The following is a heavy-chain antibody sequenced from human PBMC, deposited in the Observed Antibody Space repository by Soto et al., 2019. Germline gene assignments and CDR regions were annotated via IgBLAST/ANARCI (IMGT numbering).Heavy chain of an antibody. V-gene: IGHV3-30-3*01. CDR2: ISYDESNK. CDR3: ARDREWLTYFDY. J-gene: IGHJ4*02. Sequence: QVQLVESGGGWGQPGRSLRLSCAAAGFTFSSYAMDWVRHAPGEGLAWVAVISYDESNKYYADSVKGRFTISRDNSKNTLYLDMNRMRAEDTAVYYCARDREWLTYFDYWGQGTPVTVSS. D-gene: IGHD6-19*01. CDR1: GFTFSSYA.